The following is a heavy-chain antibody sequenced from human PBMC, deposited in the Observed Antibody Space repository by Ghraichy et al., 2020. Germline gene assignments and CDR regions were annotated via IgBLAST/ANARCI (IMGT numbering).Heavy chain of an antibody. CDR3: ASEIAVAAKGWVDY. Sequence: SETLSLTCAVYGGSFSGYYWSWIRQPPGKGLEWIGEINHSGSTNYNPSLKSRVTISVDTSKNQFSLKLSSVTAADTAVYYCASEIAVAAKGWVDYWGQGTLVTVSS. J-gene: IGHJ4*02. V-gene: IGHV4-34*01. CDR2: INHSGST. CDR1: GGSFSGYY. D-gene: IGHD6-19*01.